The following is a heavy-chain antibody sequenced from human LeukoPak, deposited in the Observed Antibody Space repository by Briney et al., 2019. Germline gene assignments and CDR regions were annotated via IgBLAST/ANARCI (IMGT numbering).Heavy chain of an antibody. CDR2: ISYDGSNK. CDR3: AKGHDFWSGIIDY. V-gene: IGHV3-30-3*01. CDR1: GFTFSSYA. J-gene: IGHJ4*02. D-gene: IGHD3-3*01. Sequence: GGSLRLSCAASGFTFSSYAMHWVRQAPGKGLEWVAVISYDGSNKYYADSVKGRFTISRDNSKNTLYLQMNSLRAEDTAVYYCAKGHDFWSGIIDYWGQGTLVTVSS.